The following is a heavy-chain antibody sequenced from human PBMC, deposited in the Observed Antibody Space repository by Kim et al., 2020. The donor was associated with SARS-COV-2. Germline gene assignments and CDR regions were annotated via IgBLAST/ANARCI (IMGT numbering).Heavy chain of an antibody. D-gene: IGHD3-22*01. J-gene: IGHJ4*02. CDR2: IGAGGIA. CDR3: AKSRGYYSDTSGFHYFDY. Sequence: GGSLRLSCAAYGFTFNTYAMAWVRQAPGKGLEWVSSIGAGGIASYADSVKGRFTISRDNSKNMVYMQMRSLRAEDTAAYYCAKSRGYYSDTSGFHYFDYCGQGSLVTVSS. CDR1: GFTFNTYA. V-gene: IGHV3-23*01.